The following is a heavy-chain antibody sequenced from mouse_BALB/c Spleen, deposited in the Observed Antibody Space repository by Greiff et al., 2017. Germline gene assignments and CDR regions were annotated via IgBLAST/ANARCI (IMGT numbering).Heavy chain of an antibody. J-gene: IGHJ4*01. CDR2: ISSGSSTI. D-gene: IGHD2-3*01. CDR3: AKTDGYSAMDY. V-gene: IGHV5-17*02. CDR1: GFTFSSFG. Sequence: EVQRVESGGGLVQPGGSRKLSCAASGFTFSSFGMHWVRQAPEKGLEWVAYISSGSSTIYYADTVTGRFTISRDNPKNTLFLQMTSLRSEDTAMYYCAKTDGYSAMDYWGQGTSVTVSS.